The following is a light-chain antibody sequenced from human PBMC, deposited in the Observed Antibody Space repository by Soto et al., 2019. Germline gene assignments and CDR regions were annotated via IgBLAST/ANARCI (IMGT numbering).Light chain of an antibody. CDR2: GAS. CDR1: QSVSSSY. J-gene: IGKJ1*01. Sequence: EIVLPQSPGTMSLSPGASSTLSDRASQSVSSSYLAWYQQKPGQAPRLLIYGASSRATGIPDRFSGSGSGTDFTLTISRLEPEDFAVYYCQQYGSSPGTFGQGTKVDIK. CDR3: QQYGSSPGT. V-gene: IGKV3-20*01.